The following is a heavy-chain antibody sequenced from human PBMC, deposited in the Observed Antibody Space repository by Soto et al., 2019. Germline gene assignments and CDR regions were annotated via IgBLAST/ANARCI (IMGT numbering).Heavy chain of an antibody. CDR2: IRSKAYGGTT. CDR1: GLTFGDYA. Sequence: GGSLRLSCTASGLTFGDYAMSWVRQAPGKGLEWVGFIRSKAYGGTTEYVASVKGRFTISRDDSKSIAYLQMNSLKTEDTAVYYCTRRGDFWSGYHLGPYYYYGMDVWGQGTTVTVSS. V-gene: IGHV3-49*04. J-gene: IGHJ6*02. D-gene: IGHD3-3*01. CDR3: TRRGDFWSGYHLGPYYYYGMDV.